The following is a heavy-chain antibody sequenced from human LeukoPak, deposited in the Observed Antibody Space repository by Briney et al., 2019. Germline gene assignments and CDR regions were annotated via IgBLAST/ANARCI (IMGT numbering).Heavy chain of an antibody. Sequence: ASVKVSCTASGYTFTDHYMHWVRQAPGQGLEWMGFINPKTGATRYAQKFQGSITVTRDTSVNTAYMELSGLGPDDTAMYYCGRVGIFGANLHFFSGSWGQGTLVTVSS. J-gene: IGHJ5*02. CDR1: GYTFTDHY. CDR2: INPKTGAT. V-gene: IGHV1-2*02. D-gene: IGHD4/OR15-4a*01. CDR3: GRVGIFGANLHFFSGS.